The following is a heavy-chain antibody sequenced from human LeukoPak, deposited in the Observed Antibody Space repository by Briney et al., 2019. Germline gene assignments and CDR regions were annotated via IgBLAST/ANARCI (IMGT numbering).Heavy chain of an antibody. CDR3: ARQRYHYDTSGYWASRDFDY. Sequence: SETLSLTCAVSGYSISSGYYWGWIRQPPGKGLEWIGNIYHNGNTYYNPSLKSRVTISVDTSKNQFSLKLTSVTAADTAVYYCARQRYHYDTSGYWASRDFDYWGQGTLVSVSS. D-gene: IGHD3-22*01. CDR2: IYHNGNT. V-gene: IGHV4-38-2*01. J-gene: IGHJ4*02. CDR1: GYSISSGYY.